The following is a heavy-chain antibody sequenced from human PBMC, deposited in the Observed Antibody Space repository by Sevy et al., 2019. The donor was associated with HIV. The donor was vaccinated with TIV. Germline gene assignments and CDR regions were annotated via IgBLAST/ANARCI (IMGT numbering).Heavy chain of an antibody. CDR3: ARWGESQRGFEP. Sequence: SETLSLTCAVSGGSISSVNWWHWVRQPPGKGLEWIGEIYHSGSTNYNASLKGRVTISVENSENQFSLKLSSVTAADTAVDYCARWGESQRGFEPWGEGSMVTV. J-gene: IGHJ5*02. D-gene: IGHD1-26*01. V-gene: IGHV4-4*02. CDR2: IYHSGST. CDR1: GGSISSVNW.